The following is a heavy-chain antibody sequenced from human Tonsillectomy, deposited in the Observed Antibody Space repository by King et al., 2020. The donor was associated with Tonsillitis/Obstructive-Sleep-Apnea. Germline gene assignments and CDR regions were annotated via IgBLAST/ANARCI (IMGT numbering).Heavy chain of an antibody. CDR3: ARHIGYCSSTSCYDAFDI. CDR1: GGSISSSSYY. V-gene: IGHV4-39*01. D-gene: IGHD2-2*01. CDR2: IYYSGST. J-gene: IGHJ3*02. Sequence: QLQESGPGLVKPSETLSLTCTVSGGSISSSSYYWGWIRQPPGKGLEWIGSIYYSGSTYYNPSLRSRVTISVDTSKNQFSLKLRSVTAADTAVYYCARHIGYCSSTSCYDAFDIWGQGTMVTVSS.